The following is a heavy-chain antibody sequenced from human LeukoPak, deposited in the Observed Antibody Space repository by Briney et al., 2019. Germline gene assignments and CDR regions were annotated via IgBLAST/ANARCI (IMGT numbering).Heavy chain of an antibody. D-gene: IGHD4-23*01. V-gene: IGHV1-69*13. J-gene: IGHJ4*02. CDR2: IIPIFGTA. Sequence: GASVKVSCKASGSTFSSYAISWVRQAPGQGLEWMGGIIPIFGTANYAQKFQGRVTITADESTSTAYMELSSLRSEDTAVYYCARTGHRLDYGGNSGLDYWGQGTLVTVSS. CDR3: ARTGHRLDYGGNSGLDY. CDR1: GSTFSSYA.